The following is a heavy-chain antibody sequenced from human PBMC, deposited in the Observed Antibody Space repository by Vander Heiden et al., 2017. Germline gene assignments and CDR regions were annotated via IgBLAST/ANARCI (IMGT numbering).Heavy chain of an antibody. CDR2: IYTGGST. J-gene: IGHJ4*02. Sequence: QVQLQESGPGLVRPSETLPLTCAVSGGSMGNYYWTWLRQPAGKALEWLGRIYTGGSTNYNPSLKSRVTMSVATSKNQFSLKLTSVTAADTAVYYCVGNYYDSRGYYFIDSWGQGTLVTVS. CDR1: GGSMGNYY. CDR3: VGNYYDSRGYYFIDS. V-gene: IGHV4-4*07. D-gene: IGHD3-22*01.